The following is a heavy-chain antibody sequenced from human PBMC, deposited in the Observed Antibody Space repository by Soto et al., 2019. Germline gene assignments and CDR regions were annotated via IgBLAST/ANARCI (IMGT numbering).Heavy chain of an antibody. J-gene: IGHJ6*02. Sequence: EASVKVSCKASGYTFTSYAMHWVRQAPGQRLEWMGWINAGNGNTKYSQKFQGRVTITRDTSASTAYMELSSLRSEDTAVYYCASRMITFGGVIVAGGNYYYYYGMDVWGQGTTVTVSS. V-gene: IGHV1-3*01. CDR3: ASRMITFGGVIVAGGNYYYYYGMDV. D-gene: IGHD3-16*02. CDR1: GYTFTSYA. CDR2: INAGNGNT.